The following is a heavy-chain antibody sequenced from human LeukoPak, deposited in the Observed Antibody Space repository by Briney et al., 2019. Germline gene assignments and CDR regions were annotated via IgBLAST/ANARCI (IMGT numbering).Heavy chain of an antibody. V-gene: IGHV4-59*01. CDR2: IYYSGST. D-gene: IGHD6-13*01. CDR3: ARESRSWYYFDY. J-gene: IGHJ4*02. CDR1: GGSISSYY. Sequence: SETLSLTCTVSGGSISSYYWSWIRQPPGKGLEWIGYIYYSGSTNYNPSLKSRVTISVDTSKNQFSLKLSSVTAADTAVYYCARESRSWYYFDYWGQGPLVTVSS.